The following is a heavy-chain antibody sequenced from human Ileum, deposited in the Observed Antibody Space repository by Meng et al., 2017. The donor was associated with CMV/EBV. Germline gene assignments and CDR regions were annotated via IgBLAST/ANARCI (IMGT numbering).Heavy chain of an antibody. CDR3: AKGDPVPDRVNYWYGMDV. CDR2: VSQSGSA. V-gene: IGHV4-61*01. D-gene: IGHD5-24*01. J-gene: IGHJ6*02. Sequence: SETLSLTCTVSGGSISSTSYYWSWIRQSPGKGPEWIGYVSQSGSANYNPSLKSRVTMSVDTSKNQFFLRLNSVTAADSAVYFCAKGDPVPDRVNYWYGMDVWGQGTTVTVSS. CDR1: GGSISSTSYY.